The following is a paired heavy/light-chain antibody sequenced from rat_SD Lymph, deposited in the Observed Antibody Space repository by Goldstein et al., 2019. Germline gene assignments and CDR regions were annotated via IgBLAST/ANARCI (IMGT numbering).Light chain of an antibody. V-gene: IGKV21S2*01. CDR2: YAS. CDR1: QDISRY. CDR3: QQCYSYPRT. J-gene: IGKJ2-1*01. Sequence: DIHMTQNPVSLSAFIGDKVTITCRASQDISRYLGWYQQKQGQSPKFLMYYASNLLSGVPSRFSGSGSGTEYSLTITGIQPEDAATYFCQQCYSYPRTFGAGTKLELK.
Heavy chain of an antibody. D-gene: IGHD1-3*01. Sequence: EVQLVESGGGLVQPGRSMKLSCAASGFTFSNYGMAWVRQAPTKGLEWVATISYDGSSTYYRDSVKGRFTISRDNAKSTLYLQMNSLRSEDTATYYCTRGSYGSYYFDYWGQGVMVTVSS. V-gene: IGHV5-29*01. CDR3: TRGSYGSYYFDY. CDR2: ISYDGSST. CDR1: GFTFSNYG. J-gene: IGHJ2*01.